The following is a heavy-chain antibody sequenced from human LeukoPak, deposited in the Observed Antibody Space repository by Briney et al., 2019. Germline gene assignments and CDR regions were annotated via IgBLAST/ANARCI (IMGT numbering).Heavy chain of an antibody. V-gene: IGHV4-59*08. CDR1: GGSISNYY. CDR2: IYYSGST. CDR3: ARHGGYSSPYLH. D-gene: IGHD6-13*01. Sequence: SETLSLTCTVSGGSISNYYWSWIRQPPGKGLECIGYIYYSGSTNYNPSLKSRVTISVDTSTNQFSLKLSSVTATDTAVYYCARHGGYSSPYLHWGQGTLVTVSS. J-gene: IGHJ1*01.